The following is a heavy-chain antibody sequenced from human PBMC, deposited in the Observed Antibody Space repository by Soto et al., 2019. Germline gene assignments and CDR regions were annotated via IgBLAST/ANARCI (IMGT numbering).Heavy chain of an antibody. CDR1: GHTFTVYY. J-gene: IGHJ4*02. V-gene: IGHV1-2*02. Sequence: WASVKVSCKASGHTFTVYYMHWVRRAPGQGLEWMGWINPKSGGTMYPQKFQGRVTMTWDTSISTAYMALTRLRSDDTAVYYCARDLAKGGGSAGFDYWGQGTLVTVSS. D-gene: IGHD1-26*01. CDR2: INPKSGGT. CDR3: ARDLAKGGGSAGFDY.